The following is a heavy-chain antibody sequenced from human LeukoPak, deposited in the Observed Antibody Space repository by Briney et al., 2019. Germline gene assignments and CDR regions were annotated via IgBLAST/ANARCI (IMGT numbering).Heavy chain of an antibody. D-gene: IGHD6-19*01. CDR1: GFTFSSYS. Sequence: GGSLRLSCAASGFTFSSYSMNWVRQAPGKGLEWVSSISSSSSYIYYADSVKGRFTISRDNAKNSLYLQMNSLRAEDTAFYYCARGGAGTPYYYYYMDVWGKGTTVTISS. J-gene: IGHJ6*03. V-gene: IGHV3-21*04. CDR3: ARGGAGTPYYYYYMDV. CDR2: ISSSSSYI.